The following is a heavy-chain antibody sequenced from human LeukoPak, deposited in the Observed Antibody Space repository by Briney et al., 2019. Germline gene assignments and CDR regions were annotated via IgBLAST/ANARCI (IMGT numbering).Heavy chain of an antibody. CDR3: ARTTRDGPSDY. Sequence: SETLSLTCTVSGGSISSYYWSWIRQPPGKGLEWLGYIYYSGSTNYNPSLESRVTISVDTSKNQFSLKLSSVTAADTAVYYCARTTRDGPSDYWGQGTLVTVSS. D-gene: IGHD5-24*01. CDR2: IYYSGST. J-gene: IGHJ4*02. CDR1: GGSISSYY. V-gene: IGHV4-59*01.